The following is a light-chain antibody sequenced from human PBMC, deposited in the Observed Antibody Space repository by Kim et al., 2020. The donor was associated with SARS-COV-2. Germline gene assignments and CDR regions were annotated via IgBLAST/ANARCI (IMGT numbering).Light chain of an antibody. CDR1: TGDVGSGHA. CDR3: QPSYSGLRPVV. CDR2: ANS. Sequence: GTVTSTCGARTGDVGSGHAPYWSQQNRGPAPRPLIYANSNHPSWTPARFSGSHLGGKAALTLSGAQLEDEADYYCQPSYSGLRPVVFGGGTQLTVL. V-gene: IGLV7-46*01. J-gene: IGLJ2*01.